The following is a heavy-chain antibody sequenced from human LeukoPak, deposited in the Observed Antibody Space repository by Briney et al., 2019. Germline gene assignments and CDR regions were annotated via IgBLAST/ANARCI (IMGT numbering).Heavy chain of an antibody. V-gene: IGHV1-18*01. CDR2: ISAYNGNT. D-gene: IGHD5-24*01. Sequence: ASVKVSCKASGYTFSNYGCSWVRQAPGQGLEWMGWISAYNGNTNYAQKLQGRVTMTTDTSTTTAYMELRSLISADTAVYYCARTGWLQSDPFDSWGQGTLVTVSS. CDR3: ARTGWLQSDPFDS. CDR1: GYTFSNYG. J-gene: IGHJ4*02.